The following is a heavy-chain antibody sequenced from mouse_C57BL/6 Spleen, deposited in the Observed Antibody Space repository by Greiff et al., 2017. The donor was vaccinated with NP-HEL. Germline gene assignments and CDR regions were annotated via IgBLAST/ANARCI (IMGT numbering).Heavy chain of an antibody. J-gene: IGHJ2*01. D-gene: IGHD1-1*01. CDR2: INPGSGGT. CDR3: ARSTTVVAEDFDY. V-gene: IGHV1-54*01. CDR1: GYAFTNYL. Sequence: QVQLQQSGAELVRPGTSVKVSCKASGYAFTNYLIEWVKQRPGQGLEWIGVINPGSGGTNYNEKFKGKATLTADKSSSTAYMQLSSLTSEDSAVYFCARSTTVVAEDFDYWGKGTTLTVSS.